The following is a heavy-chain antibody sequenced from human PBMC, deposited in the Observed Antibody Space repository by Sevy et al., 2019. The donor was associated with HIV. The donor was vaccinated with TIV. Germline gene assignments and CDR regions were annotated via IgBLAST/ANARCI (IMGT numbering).Heavy chain of an antibody. CDR1: XFSFSNSA. J-gene: IGHJ6*02. CDR2: ISSDGVST. V-gene: IGHV3-64D*06. D-gene: IGHD3-3*01. Sequence: GGSLRLSCSGSXFSFSNSAMNWVRQTPGKGLKYVSAISSDGVSTYYTDSVRGRFTISRDNSKNTLYLQMSSLRVEDTAVYYCVKXPDYNFWRGDYGMDVWGQGTTVTVSS. CDR3: VKXPDYNFWRGDYGMDV.